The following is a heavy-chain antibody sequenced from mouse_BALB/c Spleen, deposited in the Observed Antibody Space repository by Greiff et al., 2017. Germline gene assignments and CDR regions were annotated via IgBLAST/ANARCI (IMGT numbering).Heavy chain of an antibody. CDR3: TRSTPLYYYAMDY. Sequence: VQLQQSGTVLARPGASVKMSCKASGYTFTSYWMHWVKQRPGQGLEWIGAIYPGNSDTSYNQKFKGKAKLTAVTSTSTAYMELSSLTNEDSAVYYCTRSTPLYYYAMDYWGQGTSVTVSS. D-gene: IGHD6-1*01. V-gene: IGHV1-5*01. CDR1: GYTFTSYW. J-gene: IGHJ4*01. CDR2: IYPGNSDT.